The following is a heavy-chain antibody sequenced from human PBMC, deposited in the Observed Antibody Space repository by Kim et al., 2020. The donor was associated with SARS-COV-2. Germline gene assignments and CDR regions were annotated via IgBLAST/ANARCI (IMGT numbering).Heavy chain of an antibody. CDR1: GGTFSSYA. D-gene: IGHD3-10*01. V-gene: IGHV1-69*13. J-gene: IGHJ6*02. CDR3: ASPQRYYYGSGSYQLLLIDGMDV. CDR2: IIPIFGTA. Sequence: SVKVSCKASGGTFSSYAISWVRQAPGQGLEWMGGIIPIFGTANYAQKFQGRVTITADESTSTAYMELSSLRSEDTAVYYCASPQRYYYGSGSYQLLLIDGMDVWGQGTTVTVSS.